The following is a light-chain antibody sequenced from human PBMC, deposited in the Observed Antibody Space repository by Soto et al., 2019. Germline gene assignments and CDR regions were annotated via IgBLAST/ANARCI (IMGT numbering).Light chain of an antibody. Sequence: DIQMTQSPSSLSASVGDRVTITCQASQDISNYLKWYQQKPGKAPKLLIYDASNLETGVPSRFSGSGSGTDFTFTISSLQPEDIATYYCQQYDNLPPYTFGQGTKLEIK. CDR1: QDISNY. J-gene: IGKJ2*01. CDR3: QQYDNLPPYT. CDR2: DAS. V-gene: IGKV1-33*01.